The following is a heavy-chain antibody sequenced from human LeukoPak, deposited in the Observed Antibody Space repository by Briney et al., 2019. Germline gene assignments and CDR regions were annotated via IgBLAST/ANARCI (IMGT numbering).Heavy chain of an antibody. Sequence: GESLKISCKGSGYSFTSYWIGWVRQMPGKGLEWMGMIYPGDSDTRYSPSFQGQVTISADKSISTAYLQWSSLKASDTTMYYCARLRIAVAGRDDAFDIWGQGTMVTVSS. J-gene: IGHJ3*02. V-gene: IGHV5-51*01. CDR2: IYPGDSDT. D-gene: IGHD6-19*01. CDR1: GYSFTSYW. CDR3: ARLRIAVAGRDDAFDI.